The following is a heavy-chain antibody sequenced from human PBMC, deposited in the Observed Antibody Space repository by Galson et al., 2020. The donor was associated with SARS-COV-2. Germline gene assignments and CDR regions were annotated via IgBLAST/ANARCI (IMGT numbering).Heavy chain of an antibody. CDR3: ATGAGWDGMGV. D-gene: IGHD3-16*01. CDR1: GFAFSSNW. J-gene: IGHJ6*02. V-gene: IGHV3-7*03. CDR2: IKQDGSEK. Sequence: GGSLRLSCVASGFAFSSNWMTWVRQAPGKGLEWVANIKQDGSEKYYVDSVKGRFTISRDNAKSSLYLQVNSLRAEDTAVYYCATGAGWDGMGVWGQGTTVTVYS.